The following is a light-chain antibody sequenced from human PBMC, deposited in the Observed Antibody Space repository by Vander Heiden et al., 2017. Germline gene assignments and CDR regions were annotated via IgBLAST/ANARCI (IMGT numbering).Light chain of an antibody. CDR3: QQSYSTPLT. Sequence: DIQMTQSPSSLSASVGDRVTITCRASQSISSYLNWYQQKPGKAPKLLIYAASSLQSGVPSRFSPSGSGTDFTLTISSLQPEDFATYYCQQSYSTPLTFGGGTKVEIK. CDR1: QSISSY. V-gene: IGKV1-39*01. J-gene: IGKJ4*01. CDR2: AAS.